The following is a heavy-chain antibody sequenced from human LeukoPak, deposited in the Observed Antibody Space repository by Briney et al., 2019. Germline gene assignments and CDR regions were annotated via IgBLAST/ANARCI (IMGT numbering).Heavy chain of an antibody. Sequence: SETLSLTCTVSGGSISSGSYYWSWIRQPAGKGLEWIGEVHYSGSTNYNPSLKSRVTISVDTSKNQFSLKLSSVTAADTAVYYCARRPLRYFDWLLPHDAFDIWGQGTMVTVSS. D-gene: IGHD3-9*01. J-gene: IGHJ3*02. CDR1: GGSISSGSYY. V-gene: IGHV4-61*10. CDR2: VHYSGST. CDR3: ARRPLRYFDWLLPHDAFDI.